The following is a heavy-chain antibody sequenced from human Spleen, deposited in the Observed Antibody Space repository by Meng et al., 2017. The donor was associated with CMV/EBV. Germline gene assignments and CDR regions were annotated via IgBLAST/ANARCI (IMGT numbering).Heavy chain of an antibody. D-gene: IGHD6-25*01. J-gene: IGHJ4*02. CDR2: INWNGGGT. CDR1: GFTFDDYG. V-gene: IGHV3-20*01. Sequence: GESLKISCAASGFTFDDYGMSWVRQAPGKGLEWVSGINWNGGGTLYADSVKGRFTISRDNAKNSLYLHMNGLKAEDTALYHCARVAKAAAATWDYWGQGTLVTVSS. CDR3: ARVAKAAAATWDY.